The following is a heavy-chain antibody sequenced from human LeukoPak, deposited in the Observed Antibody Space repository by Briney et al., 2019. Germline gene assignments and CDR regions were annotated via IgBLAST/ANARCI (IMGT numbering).Heavy chain of an antibody. CDR1: GITLSNYG. D-gene: IGHD3-10*01. CDR3: AKRGVVIRVFLVGFHKEAYYFDS. CDR2: LSGSGGGT. Sequence: GGFLGLSCAVSGITLSNYGMSWVRQAPGKGLEWDAGLSGSGGGTNYADSVQGRFTISRDNPKNTLYLQMNSLRAEDTAVYFCAKRGVVIRVFLVGFHKEAYYFDSWGQGALVTVSS. V-gene: IGHV3-23*01. J-gene: IGHJ4*02.